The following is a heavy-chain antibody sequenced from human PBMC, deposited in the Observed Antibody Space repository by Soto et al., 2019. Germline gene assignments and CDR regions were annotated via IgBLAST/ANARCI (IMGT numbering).Heavy chain of an antibody. J-gene: IGHJ4*02. CDR2: IYYSART. V-gene: IGHV4-59*01. CDR1: GGALSSYY. Sequence: SETLSLTCTVSGGALSSYYWSWIRQPPGKGLEWIGYIYYSARTTYNPSLKSRVTISVDTSKNQFSLKLSSVTAADTAVYYCARVDYYDSSGYFDYWGQGTLVTVAS. CDR3: ARVDYYDSSGYFDY. D-gene: IGHD3-22*01.